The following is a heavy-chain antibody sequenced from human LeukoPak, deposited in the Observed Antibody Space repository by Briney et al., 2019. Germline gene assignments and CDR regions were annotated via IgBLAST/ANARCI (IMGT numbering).Heavy chain of an antibody. Sequence: PGRSLRLSCAASGFTFSSHGIHRVRQAPGRGLEWVAVLWYDGTNKYYEDSVKGRFSISRDDSKNTVYLQMNSPRAEDTAVYYCARDKYSYDGSGYHRHFDYWGQGTLVTVS. CDR3: ARDKYSYDGSGYHRHFDY. V-gene: IGHV3-33*01. D-gene: IGHD3-22*01. CDR1: GFTFSSHG. J-gene: IGHJ4*02. CDR2: LWYDGTNK.